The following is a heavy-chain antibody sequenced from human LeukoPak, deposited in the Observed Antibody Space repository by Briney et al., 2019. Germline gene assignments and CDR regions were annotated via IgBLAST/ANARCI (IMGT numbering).Heavy chain of an antibody. CDR1: GFSVITNY. CDR3: ARDLPVVY. CDR2: IYSGGST. Sequence: GGSLRLSCAASGFSVITNYMNWVRQAPGKGLEWVSVIYSGGSTYYADSVKGRFTISRDNSKNSLYLQMNSLRAKDTAVYYCARDLPVVYWGQGTLVTVSS. V-gene: IGHV3-53*01. D-gene: IGHD4-23*01. J-gene: IGHJ4*02.